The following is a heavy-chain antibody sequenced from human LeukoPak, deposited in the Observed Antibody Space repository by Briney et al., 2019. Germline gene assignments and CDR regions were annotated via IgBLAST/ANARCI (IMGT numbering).Heavy chain of an antibody. CDR1: GGSFSGYY. Sequence: SETLSLTSAVYGGSFSGYYWSWIRQPPGKGLEWIGEINHSGSTNYNPSLKSRVTISVDTSKNQFSLKLSSVTAADTAVYYCARRARQWLDSHWYFDLWGRGTLVTVSS. D-gene: IGHD6-19*01. V-gene: IGHV4-34*01. CDR2: INHSGST. CDR3: ARRARQWLDSHWYFDL. J-gene: IGHJ2*01.